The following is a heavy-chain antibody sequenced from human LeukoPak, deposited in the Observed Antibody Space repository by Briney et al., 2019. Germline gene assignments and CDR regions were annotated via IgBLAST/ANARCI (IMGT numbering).Heavy chain of an antibody. CDR1: GFTFSSYG. CDR2: IWYDGSNK. CDR3: ARDLMNLEWELLFDY. Sequence: EGSLRLSCAASGFTFSSYGMHWVRQAPGKGLEWVAVIWYDGSNKYYADSVKGRFTISRDNSKNTLYLQMNSLRAEDTAVYYCARDLMNLEWELLFDYWGQGTLVTVSS. J-gene: IGHJ4*02. V-gene: IGHV3-33*01. D-gene: IGHD1-26*01.